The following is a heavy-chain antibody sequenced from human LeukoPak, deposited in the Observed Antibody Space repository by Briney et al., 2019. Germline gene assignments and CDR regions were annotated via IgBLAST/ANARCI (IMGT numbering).Heavy chain of an antibody. Sequence: APVKVSCKASGYTFTSYGISWVRQAPGQGLEWMGWISAYNGNTNYAQKLQGRVTMTTDTSTSTAYMELRSLRSDDTAVYYCARSYYDILTGYHQDYWGQGTLVTVSS. J-gene: IGHJ4*02. V-gene: IGHV1-18*01. CDR1: GYTFTSYG. CDR2: ISAYNGNT. D-gene: IGHD3-9*01. CDR3: ARSYYDILTGYHQDY.